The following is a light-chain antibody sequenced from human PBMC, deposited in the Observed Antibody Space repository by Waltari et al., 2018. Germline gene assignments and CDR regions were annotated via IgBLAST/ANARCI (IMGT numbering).Light chain of an antibody. V-gene: IGKV1-39*01. CDR3: QQNYRTPT. CDR1: QDIDRY. CDR2: AAS. J-gene: IGKJ4*01. Sequence: DVQVTQSPSSLSASVGDSVTITCRTSQDIDRYLIWYQQKPGNAPKLLIYAASYLQSGVPSRFSGSGSGTDFSLTISSLQPEDFAVYYCQQNYRTPTFGGGTKGEVK.